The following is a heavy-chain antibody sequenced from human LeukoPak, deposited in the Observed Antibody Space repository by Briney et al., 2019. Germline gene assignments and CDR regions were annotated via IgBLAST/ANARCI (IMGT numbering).Heavy chain of an antibody. V-gene: IGHV3-30-3*01. CDR3: ANLLTGYSMNGFDY. CDR2: ISYDGSNK. Sequence: PGGSLRLSCAASGFTFSSYAMHWVRQAPGKGLEWVAVISYDGSNKYYADSVKGRFTISRDNSKNTLYLQMNSLRAEDTAVYYCANLLTGYSMNGFDYWGQGTLVTVSS. J-gene: IGHJ4*02. CDR1: GFTFSSYA. D-gene: IGHD3-9*01.